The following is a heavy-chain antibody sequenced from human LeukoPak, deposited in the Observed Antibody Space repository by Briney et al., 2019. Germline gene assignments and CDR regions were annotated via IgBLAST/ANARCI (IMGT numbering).Heavy chain of an antibody. CDR2: IYYSGST. CDR3: ARHGGITMIRDDAFDI. Sequence: PSETLSLTCTVSGGSISSYYWSWVRQPPGKGLEWVGYIYYSGSTNYNPSLKSRVTISVDKSKNQFSLKLSSVTAADTAVYYCARHGGITMIRDDAFDIWGQGTMVTVSS. J-gene: IGHJ3*02. CDR1: GGSISSYY. D-gene: IGHD3-22*01. V-gene: IGHV4-59*08.